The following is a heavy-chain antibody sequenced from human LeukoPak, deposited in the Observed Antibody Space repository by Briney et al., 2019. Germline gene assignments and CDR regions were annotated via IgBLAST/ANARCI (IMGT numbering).Heavy chain of an antibody. J-gene: IGHJ4*02. CDR3: ARVFGAAAGPFDY. CDR2: INPNSGGT. CDR1: GYTFTGYY. D-gene: IGHD6-13*01. V-gene: IGHV1-2*02. Sequence: ASVKVSCKASGYTFTGYYMHWVRQAPGQGLEWMGWINPNSGGTNYAQKFQGRVTMTRDTSISTAYMELSRLRSDDTAVYYCARVFGAAAGPFDYWGQGTLVTVSS.